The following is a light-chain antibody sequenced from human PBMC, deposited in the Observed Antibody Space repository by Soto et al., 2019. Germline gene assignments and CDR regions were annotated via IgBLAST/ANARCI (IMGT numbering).Light chain of an antibody. V-gene: IGKV1-5*01. J-gene: IGKJ1*01. CDR3: LQHNDYYLT. CDR1: QTVGSS. CDR2: DAS. Sequence: EIQITQSPSTLSSSAGERVTLSCRASQTVGSSLAWYQQRPGKAPGLLIFDASTWASGVPSRFSGSGSGTTFTLTISSLQSEDFAAYYCLQHNDYYLTFGRGTKV.